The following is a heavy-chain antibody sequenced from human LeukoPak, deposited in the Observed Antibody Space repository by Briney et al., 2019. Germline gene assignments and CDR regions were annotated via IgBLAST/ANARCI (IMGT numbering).Heavy chain of an antibody. CDR1: GGSISSGSYY. J-gene: IGHJ4*02. V-gene: IGHV4-61*02. Sequence: PSQTLSLTCTVSGGSISSGSYYWSWIRQPAGKGLEWIGRIYTSGSTNYNPSLKSRVTISVDTSKNQFSLKLSSVTAADTAVYYCASTYYDSSGYWTYYFDYWGQGTLVTVSS. CDR3: ASTYYDSSGYWTYYFDY. CDR2: IYTSGST. D-gene: IGHD3-22*01.